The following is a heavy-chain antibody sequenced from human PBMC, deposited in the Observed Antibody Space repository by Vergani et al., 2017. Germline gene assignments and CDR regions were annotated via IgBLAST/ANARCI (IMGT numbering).Heavy chain of an antibody. CDR1: GASISSGAYY. J-gene: IGHJ6*03. CDR3: ARQKDYYMDV. CDR2: IYYSGTT. V-gene: IGHV4-31*03. Sequence: QVHVQESGPELVKPSQTLSLTCTVSGASISSGAYYWSWVRQRPGMGLDWIGYIYYSGTTYYNPSLESRLTISLDTSENHLSLKLTSVTAADTAVYYCARQKDYYMDVWGKGATVTVS.